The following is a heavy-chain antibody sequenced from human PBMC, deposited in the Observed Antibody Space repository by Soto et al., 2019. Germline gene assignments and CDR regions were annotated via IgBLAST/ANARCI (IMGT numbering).Heavy chain of an antibody. Sequence: QVQLQQWGAGLLKPSETLSLTCAVYGASFSGNYWSWIRQTPGKRLEWIGHINYSGRVTYNPSLASRTTISGDTSRNHLSLNLTSVTAADTAVYYCASSYGSGSGVFDYWGQGTSVTVSS. CDR3: ASSYGSGSGVFDY. CDR2: INYSGRV. CDR1: GASFSGNY. V-gene: IGHV4-34*01. J-gene: IGHJ4*02. D-gene: IGHD3-10*01.